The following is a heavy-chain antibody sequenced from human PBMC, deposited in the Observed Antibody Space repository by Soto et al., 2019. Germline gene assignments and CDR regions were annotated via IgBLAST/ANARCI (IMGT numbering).Heavy chain of an antibody. CDR1: GGSISSGGYN. D-gene: IGHD6-6*01. Sequence: QVQLQESGPGLVKPSQTLSLTCTVSGGSISSGGYNWSWIPQHPGKDLVGVGYINYSGSTYHNPSLKRRLTLSVNTSKNQFSLKLSSVTAADTAVYYCARRGRSSSQVYFDYWGQGTLVTVSS. CDR2: INYSGST. CDR3: ARRGRSSSQVYFDY. J-gene: IGHJ4*02. V-gene: IGHV4-31*03.